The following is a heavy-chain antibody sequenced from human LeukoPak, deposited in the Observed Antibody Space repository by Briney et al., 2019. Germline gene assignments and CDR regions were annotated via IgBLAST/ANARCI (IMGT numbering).Heavy chain of an antibody. Sequence: GGSLRLSCAASGFTFSSYEMNWVRQAPGKGLEWVSSISSSSSYIYYADSVKGRFTISRDNAKNSLYLQMNSLRAEDTAVYYCAREQAYYDILTGYSNWFDPWGQGTLVTVSS. CDR1: GFTFSSYE. CDR3: AREQAYYDILTGYSNWFDP. D-gene: IGHD3-9*01. J-gene: IGHJ5*02. CDR2: ISSSSSYI. V-gene: IGHV3-21*01.